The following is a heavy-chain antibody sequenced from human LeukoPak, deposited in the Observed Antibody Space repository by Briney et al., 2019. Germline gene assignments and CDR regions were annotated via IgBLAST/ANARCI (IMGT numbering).Heavy chain of an antibody. CDR2: IYYSGST. V-gene: IGHV4-31*03. CDR3: ARGVINALDY. D-gene: IGHD3-10*01. Sequence: SQTLSLTCTVSGGSIRSGGYYWSWIRQHPGKGLEWIGYIYYSGSTYYNPSLKSRVTISVDTSKNQFSLKLSSVTAADTAVYYCARGVINALDYWGQGTLVTVSS. CDR1: GGSIRSGGYY. J-gene: IGHJ4*02.